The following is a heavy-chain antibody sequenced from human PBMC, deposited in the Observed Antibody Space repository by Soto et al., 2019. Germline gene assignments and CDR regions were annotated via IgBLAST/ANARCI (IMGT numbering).Heavy chain of an antibody. Sequence: QVQLVQSGPEVKKPGASVRVSCKASGYTFTTYGISWVRQAPGQGLEWMGWISAYHGNTHYAVNLQGRGTVTIDTSTSTAYMDLRSLRSDDTAVYYCARDYYDSSRYLQHWGQGTRVTVSS. J-gene: IGHJ1*01. CDR3: ARDYYDSSRYLQH. CDR2: ISAYHGNT. CDR1: GYTFTTYG. D-gene: IGHD3-22*01. V-gene: IGHV1-18*01.